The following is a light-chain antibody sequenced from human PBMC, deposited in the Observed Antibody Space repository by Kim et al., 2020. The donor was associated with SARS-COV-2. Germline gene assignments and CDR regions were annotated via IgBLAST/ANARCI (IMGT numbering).Light chain of an antibody. V-gene: IGLV3-19*01. Sequence: LGKTVRITCQGDRLRSYYASWYQQKPGQAPLLVIYAKTNRPSGIPDRFSGSSSGNTASLTITGAQAEDEADYYCFSRDTDGPHNYGFGTGTKVTVL. CDR3: FSRDTDGPHNYG. CDR2: AKT. J-gene: IGLJ1*01. CDR1: RLRSYY.